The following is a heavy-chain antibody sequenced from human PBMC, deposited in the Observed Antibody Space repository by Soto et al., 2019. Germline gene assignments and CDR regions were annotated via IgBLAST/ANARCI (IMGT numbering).Heavy chain of an antibody. Sequence: PSETLSLTFAVSGGSISSGGYSWSWIRQPPGKGLEWIGYIYHSGSTYYNPSLKSRVTISVDRSKNQFSLKLSSVTAADTAVYYCARGLYGCSSTSCPPKNYYYYYGMDVWGQGTKVTVS. CDR2: IYHSGST. CDR1: GGSISSGGYS. D-gene: IGHD2-2*01. V-gene: IGHV4-30-2*01. CDR3: ARGLYGCSSTSCPPKNYYYYYGMDV. J-gene: IGHJ6*02.